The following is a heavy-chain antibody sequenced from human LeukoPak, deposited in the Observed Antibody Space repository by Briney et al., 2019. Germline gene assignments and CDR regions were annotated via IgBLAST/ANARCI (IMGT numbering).Heavy chain of an antibody. J-gene: IGHJ4*02. CDR2: IIPILATA. V-gene: IGHV1-69*13. CDR1: RGTFSSYA. Sequence: SVKVSCKASRGTFSSYAISWVRQAPGQGLEWMGGIIPILATANYAQKFQGRVTIIADESSSTAYMELSSLRSEDTAVYYCARDRVATTLTYFDYWGQGTLVTVSS. CDR3: ARDRVATTLTYFDY. D-gene: IGHD5-12*01.